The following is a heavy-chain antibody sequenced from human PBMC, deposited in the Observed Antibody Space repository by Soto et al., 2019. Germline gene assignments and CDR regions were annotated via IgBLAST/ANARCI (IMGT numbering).Heavy chain of an antibody. Sequence: GGSLRLSCAASGFTFSSYAMSWVRQAPGKGLEWVSAISGSGGSTYYADSVKGRFTISRDNSKNTLYLQMNSLRAGDTAVYYCAKDVRFLEWLFDYWGQGTLVTVSS. D-gene: IGHD3-3*01. V-gene: IGHV3-23*01. J-gene: IGHJ4*02. CDR3: AKDVRFLEWLFDY. CDR1: GFTFSSYA. CDR2: ISGSGGST.